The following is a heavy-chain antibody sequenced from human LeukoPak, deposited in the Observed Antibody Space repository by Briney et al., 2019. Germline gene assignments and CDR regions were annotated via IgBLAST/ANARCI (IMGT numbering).Heavy chain of an antibody. J-gene: IGHJ3*02. CDR3: ARGGYVLNAFDI. CDR2: INSDGSST. D-gene: IGHD2-15*01. V-gene: IGHV3-74*01. Sequence: PGGSLRLSCAASGFTFDDYAMHWVRQAPGKGLVWVSRINSDGSSTSYADSVKGRFTISRDNAKNTLYLQMNSLRAEDTAVYYCARGGYVLNAFDIWGQGTMVTVSS. CDR1: GFTFDDYA.